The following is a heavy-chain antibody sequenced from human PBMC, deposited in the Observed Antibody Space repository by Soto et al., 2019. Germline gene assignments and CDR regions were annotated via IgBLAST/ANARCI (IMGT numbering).Heavy chain of an antibody. Sequence: PSETLSLTCTVSGGSISSYYWSWIRQPPGKGLEWIGYIYYSGSTNYNPSLKSRVTISVDTSKNQFSLKLSSVTAADTAVYYCARDGGGTTLGPWGQGTLVTVSS. CDR2: IYYSGST. J-gene: IGHJ5*02. D-gene: IGHD1-1*01. V-gene: IGHV4-59*01. CDR1: GGSISSYY. CDR3: ARDGGGTTLGP.